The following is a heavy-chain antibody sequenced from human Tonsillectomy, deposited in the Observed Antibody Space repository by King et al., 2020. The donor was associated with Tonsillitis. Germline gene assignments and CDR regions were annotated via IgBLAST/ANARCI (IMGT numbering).Heavy chain of an antibody. V-gene: IGHV3-30-3*01. CDR1: GFTFSSYA. D-gene: IGHD3-22*01. J-gene: IGHJ4*02. CDR3: ARQDYYESSGYYPLDY. CDR2: ISYDGTKK. Sequence: QLVQSGGGVVQPGRSLRLSCAAAGFTFSSYAMHWVRQAPGKGLEWVAVISYDGTKKDFADSVKGRFTITRDNSKNTLYLQMNSLRGEDTAVYYCARQDYYESSGYYPLDYWGQGTLVTVSS.